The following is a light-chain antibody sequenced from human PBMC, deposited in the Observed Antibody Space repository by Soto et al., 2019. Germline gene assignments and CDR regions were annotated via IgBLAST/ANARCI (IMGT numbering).Light chain of an antibody. CDR2: KAS. J-gene: IGKJ1*01. Sequence: DIQMTQSPSTLSASVGDRFTITCRASQNINTWLAWYQQKPGEPPKLLIFKASRLQSGVPSRFSGGGSGTRFTLTISGLQPDDFATYYCQQSSNYVWTFGQGTKVDIK. CDR3: QQSSNYVWT. V-gene: IGKV1-5*03. CDR1: QNINTW.